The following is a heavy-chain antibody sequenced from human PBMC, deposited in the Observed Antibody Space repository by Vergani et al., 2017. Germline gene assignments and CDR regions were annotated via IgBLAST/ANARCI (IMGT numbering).Heavy chain of an antibody. CDR1: GFTFSSNS. CDR2: ISSSSSTI. Sequence: EVQLVESGGGLVQPGGSLRLSCAASGFTFSSNSMNWVRQAPGKGLEWVSYISSSSSTIYYADSLKGRFTISRDNSKNTVFLQMHSLRAEDTAIYYCVKEKIDLGSYFFDSWGHGILVTVSS. D-gene: IGHD2/OR15-2a*01. CDR3: VKEKIDLGSYFFDS. J-gene: IGHJ4*01. V-gene: IGHV3-48*01.